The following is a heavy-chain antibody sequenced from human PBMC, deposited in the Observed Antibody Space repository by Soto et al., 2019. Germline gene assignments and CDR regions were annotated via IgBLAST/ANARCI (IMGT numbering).Heavy chain of an antibody. CDR2: ISWNSGNK. CDR3: AKDICTGGSCYSSYYYYMDV. V-gene: IGHV3-9*01. D-gene: IGHD2-15*01. Sequence: EVQLVESGGGLVEPGRSLRLSCTASGFIFDDYAMHWVRQAPGKGLEWVSGISWNSGNKDYADSVKGRFTISSDNAKNSLFLQMNSLRAEDTALYFCAKDICTGGSCYSSYYYYMDVWGEGTTVIVSS. J-gene: IGHJ6*03. CDR1: GFIFDDYA.